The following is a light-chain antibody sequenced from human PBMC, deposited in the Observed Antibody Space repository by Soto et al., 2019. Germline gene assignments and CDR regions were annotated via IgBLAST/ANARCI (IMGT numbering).Light chain of an antibody. CDR2: YNN. CDR1: SSNIGSNY. V-gene: IGLV1-47*02. J-gene: IGLJ1*01. CDR3: ATWDDSLSGYV. Sequence: QSVLTQPTSASGTPGQRVTISCSGRSSNIGSNYVYWYQQLPGTAPKLLIYYNNQRPSGVPDRFSGSKSGTSASLAISGLRSEDEADYYCATWDDSLSGYVFVTGTKVTVL.